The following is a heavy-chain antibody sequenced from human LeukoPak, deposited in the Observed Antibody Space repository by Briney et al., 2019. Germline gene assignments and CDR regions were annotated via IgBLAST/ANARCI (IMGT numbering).Heavy chain of an antibody. J-gene: IGHJ4*02. CDR3: ATYSSWVDY. V-gene: IGHV3-30-3*01. CDR1: GFTFSSYA. D-gene: IGHD6-19*01. Sequence: GGSLRLSCAASGFTFSSYAKHWVRQAPDKGLEWVAVVSYDGSNKYYADSVKGRFTISRDNSKNTLYLQMNSLRAEDTAVYYCATYSSWVDYWGQGTLVTVSS. CDR2: VSYDGSNK.